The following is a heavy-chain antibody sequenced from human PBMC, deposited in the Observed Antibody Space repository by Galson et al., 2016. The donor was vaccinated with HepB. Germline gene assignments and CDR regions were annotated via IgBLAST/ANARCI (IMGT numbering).Heavy chain of an antibody. CDR2: IYISGST. J-gene: IGHJ4*02. CDR3: ARAGGFDYHFEN. V-gene: IGHV4-4*07. D-gene: IGHD5-12*01. CDR1: GVSISSYY. Sequence: ETLSLTCSVSGVSISSYYWNWLRQTAGKGLEWIGRIYISGSTNYNPSLKSRVTMSLDTSKNQFSLNLESVTAADTAVYYCARAGGFDYHFENWGQGILVTVSS.